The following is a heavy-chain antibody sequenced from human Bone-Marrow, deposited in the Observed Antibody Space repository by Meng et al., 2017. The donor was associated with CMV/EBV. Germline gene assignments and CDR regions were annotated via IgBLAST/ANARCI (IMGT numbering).Heavy chain of an antibody. D-gene: IGHD3-9*01. CDR2: VSDSGTT. CDR1: GGSIFGYS. Sequence: SETLSLTCIVSGGSIFGYSWDWIRQPPGSGLEWIGYVSDSGTTNHNPSLKSRVSLSVDTSKKQFSLKLNSVTAADTAGYYCARPHLTGYSLDKWGQGTLVTVSS. V-gene: IGHV4-59*01. CDR3: ARPHLTGYSLDK. J-gene: IGHJ4*02.